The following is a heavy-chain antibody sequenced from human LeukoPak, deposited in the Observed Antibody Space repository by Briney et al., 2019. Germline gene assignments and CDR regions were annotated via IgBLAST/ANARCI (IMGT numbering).Heavy chain of an antibody. D-gene: IGHD6-25*01. V-gene: IGHV4-39*01. J-gene: IGHJ2*01. CDR3: VRLPRVDSSVFWYFDL. CDR2: FSYSAST. Sequence: PSETLSLTCTVSGDSVSGSSYYGGWIRQPPGKGLEWIGSFSYSASTFYNPSLQSRVTISGDMSRNQFSLRLTSVTAADTAVYYCVRLPRVDSSVFWYFDLWGRGTLVSVSS. CDR1: GDSVSGSSYY.